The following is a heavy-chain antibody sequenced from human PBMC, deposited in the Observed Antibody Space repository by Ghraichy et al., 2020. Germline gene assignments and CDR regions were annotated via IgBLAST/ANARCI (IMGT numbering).Heavy chain of an antibody. CDR2: INPNSGGT. CDR1: GYTFTGYY. J-gene: IGHJ5*02. Sequence: ASVKVSCKASGYTFTGYYMHWVRQAPGQGLEWMGRINPNSGGTNYAQKFQGRVTMTRDTSISTAYMELSRLRSDDTAVYYCARVGKLLRGDWFDPWGQGTLVTVSS. D-gene: IGHD2-15*01. V-gene: IGHV1-2*06. CDR3: ARVGKLLRGDWFDP.